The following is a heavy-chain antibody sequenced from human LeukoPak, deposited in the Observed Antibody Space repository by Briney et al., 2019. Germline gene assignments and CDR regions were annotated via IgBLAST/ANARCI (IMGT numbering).Heavy chain of an antibody. D-gene: IGHD4-17*01. CDR2: IYYSGST. Sequence: SETLSLTCTVSGGSISSYYWSWNRQPPGKGLEWIGYIYYSGSTNYNPSLKSRVTISVDTSKNQFSLKLSSVTAADTAVYYCARADYGDHNFDYWGQGTLVTVSS. CDR1: GGSISSYY. J-gene: IGHJ4*02. CDR3: ARADYGDHNFDY. V-gene: IGHV4-59*01.